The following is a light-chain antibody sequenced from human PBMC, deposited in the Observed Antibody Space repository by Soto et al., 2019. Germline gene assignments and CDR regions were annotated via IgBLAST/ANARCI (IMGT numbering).Light chain of an antibody. CDR3: QQYHNWPPQYT. V-gene: IGKV3-15*01. J-gene: IGKJ2*01. Sequence: EIVMTQSPASLSVSPGDGATLSCRASQTVASNVAWYQQKPGQGPRLLIHGASTRAAGVPARFSGSGSGTDFTLTISSLQSEDFAVYYCQQYHNWPPQYTFCQGTKLQIK. CDR2: GAS. CDR1: QTVASN.